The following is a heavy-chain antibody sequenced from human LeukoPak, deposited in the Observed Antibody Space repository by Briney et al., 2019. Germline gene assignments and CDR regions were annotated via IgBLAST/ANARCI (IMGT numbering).Heavy chain of an antibody. V-gene: IGHV4-59*01. Sequence: SETLSLTCTVSGASISSYYWNWIRHPPGRGLEWIGYIYYSGSTKYNPSLKSRVTISADTSKNQFSLKLSSVTAADTAVYYCARGVPQGWVHWFDPWGQGTLVTVSS. D-gene: IGHD1-26*01. CDR2: IYYSGST. CDR3: ARGVPQGWVHWFDP. CDR1: GASISSYY. J-gene: IGHJ5*02.